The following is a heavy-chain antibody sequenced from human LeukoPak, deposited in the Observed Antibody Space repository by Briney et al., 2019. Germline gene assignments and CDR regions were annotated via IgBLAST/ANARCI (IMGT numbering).Heavy chain of an antibody. V-gene: IGHV4-59*08. CDR3: ARHSKYYYDSSGSYVGYFQH. D-gene: IGHD3-22*01. Sequence: SETLSLTCTVSGGSISVYYWSWIRQPPGKGLEWIGYIYYSGSTNYNLSLKSRVTISVDTSKNQFSLKLSSVTAADTAVYYCARHSKYYYDSSGSYVGYFQHWGRGTLVTVSS. CDR1: GGSISVYY. CDR2: IYYSGST. J-gene: IGHJ1*01.